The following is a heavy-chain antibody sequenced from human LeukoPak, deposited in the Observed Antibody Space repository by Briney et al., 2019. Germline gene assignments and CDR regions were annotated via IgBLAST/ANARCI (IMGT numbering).Heavy chain of an antibody. CDR3: ARVGSVDY. CDR1: GYTFTSYA. V-gene: IGHV1-3*01. CDR2: INAGNGNT. D-gene: IGHD3-10*01. J-gene: IGHJ4*02. Sequence: ASVKVSCKASGYTFTSYAMHWVRQAPGQRLEWMGWINAGNGNTKFSQKFQGRVTITADESTSTAYMELSSLRSEDTAVYYCARVGSVDYWGQGTLVTVSS.